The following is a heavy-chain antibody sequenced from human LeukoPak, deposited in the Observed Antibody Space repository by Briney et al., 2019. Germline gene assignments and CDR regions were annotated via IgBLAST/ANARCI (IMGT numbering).Heavy chain of an antibody. V-gene: IGHV4-34*01. CDR2: INHSGST. CDR3: ARAPAYDRIDY. CDR1: GGSFSGYY. J-gene: IGHJ4*02. D-gene: IGHD3-22*01. Sequence: SETLSLTCAVYGGSFSGYYWTWIRQPPEKGLEWIGEINHSGSTNYNPSLKSRVTISVDTSKNQFSLKLSSVTAADTAGYYCARAPAYDRIDYWGQGTLVTVSS.